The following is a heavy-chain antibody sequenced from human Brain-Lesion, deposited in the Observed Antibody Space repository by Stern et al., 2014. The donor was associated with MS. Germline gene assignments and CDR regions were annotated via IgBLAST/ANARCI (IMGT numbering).Heavy chain of an antibody. Sequence: QVQLVQSGPGLVKPSETLSLTCTVSGGSINTNNYYWGWIRQPPGKGLEWIGNIYSSGSTFYSPSLKRRAPMSVDTSKTHFSLNLTFVTATDTAVYYCARTGDDFGDYSLSYWGQGTLVTVSS. J-gene: IGHJ4*02. CDR3: ARTGDDFGDYSLSY. D-gene: IGHD4-17*01. CDR1: GGSINTNNYY. CDR2: IYSSGST. V-gene: IGHV4-39*01.